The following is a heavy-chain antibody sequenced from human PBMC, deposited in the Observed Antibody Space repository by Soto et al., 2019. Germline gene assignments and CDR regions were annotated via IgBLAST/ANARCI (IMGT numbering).Heavy chain of an antibody. CDR3: ARDDVDTAMVRVRDYYYYYKDV. D-gene: IGHD5-18*01. CDR2: IIPILGIA. J-gene: IGHJ6*03. CDR1: GGTFSSYT. V-gene: IGHV1-69*04. Sequence: VSCKASGGTFSSYTISWVRQAPGQGLEWMGRIIPILGIANYAQKFQGRVTITADKSTSTAYMELSSLRSEDTAVYYCARDDVDTAMVRVRDYYYYYKDVWGKGTTVTVSS.